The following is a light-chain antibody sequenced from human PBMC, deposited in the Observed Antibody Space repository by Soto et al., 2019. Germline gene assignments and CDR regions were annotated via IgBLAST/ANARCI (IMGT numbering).Light chain of an antibody. CDR2: KAS. CDR1: QTISSW. CDR3: QQYDNLPIT. J-gene: IGKJ5*01. V-gene: IGKV1-5*03. Sequence: DIQMTQSPSTLSGSVGDRVTITCRASQTISSWLAWYQQKPGKAPKLLIYKASTLKSGVPSRFSGSGSGTDFTFTISSLQPEDIGTYYCQQYDNLPITFGQGTRLEIK.